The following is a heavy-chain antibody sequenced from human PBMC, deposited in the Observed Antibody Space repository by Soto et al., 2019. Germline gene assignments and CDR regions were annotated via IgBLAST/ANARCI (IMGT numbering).Heavy chain of an antibody. V-gene: IGHV3-30-3*01. Sequence: QVQLVESGGGVVQPGRSLRLSCAASGFTFSSYAMHWVRQAPGKGLEWVAVISYDGSNKYYADSVKGRFTISRDNSKNTLYLQMNSLRAEDTAVYYCARSTAGSWPNFDYWGQGTLVTVSS. CDR2: ISYDGSNK. J-gene: IGHJ4*02. CDR3: ARSTAGSWPNFDY. D-gene: IGHD6-13*01. CDR1: GFTFSSYA.